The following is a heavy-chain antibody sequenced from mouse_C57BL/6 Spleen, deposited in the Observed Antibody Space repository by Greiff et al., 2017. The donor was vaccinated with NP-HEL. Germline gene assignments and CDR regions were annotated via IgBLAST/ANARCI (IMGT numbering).Heavy chain of an antibody. CDR3: ARRGIYYYSNGGYYFDY. J-gene: IGHJ2*01. D-gene: IGHD2-5*01. Sequence: VQLKQSGPELVKPGASVKISCKASGYSFTGYYMNWVKQSPEKSLEWIGEINPSTGGTTYNQKFKAKATLTVDKSSSTAYMQLKSLTSEDSAVYYCARRGIYYYSNGGYYFDYWGQGTTLTVSS. CDR2: INPSTGGT. CDR1: GYSFTGYY. V-gene: IGHV1-42*01.